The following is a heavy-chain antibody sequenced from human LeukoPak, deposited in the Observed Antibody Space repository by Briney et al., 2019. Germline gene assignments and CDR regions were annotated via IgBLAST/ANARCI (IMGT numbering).Heavy chain of an antibody. CDR2: IWNDESNK. Sequence: PGGSLRLSCAASGFTFSHYRMHWVRQAPGKGLEWVAVIWNDESNKYYADSVKGRFTITSDKSKNTPYLQMNSRRADDTAVQYCAKDARRGFDSSISPEYGSQGTLVTVPS. CDR1: GFTFSHYR. D-gene: IGHD4-11*01. J-gene: IGHJ4*02. V-gene: IGHV3-33*03. CDR3: AKDARRGFDSSISPEY.